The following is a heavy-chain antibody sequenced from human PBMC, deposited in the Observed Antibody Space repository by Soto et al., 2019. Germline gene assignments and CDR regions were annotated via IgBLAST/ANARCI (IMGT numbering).Heavy chain of an antibody. CDR1: GGTFSSYA. V-gene: IGHV1-69*13. CDR2: IIPIFGTA. J-gene: IGHJ6*02. Sequence: SVKVSCKASGGTFSSYAISWVRQAPGQGLGWMGGIIPIFGTANYAQKFQGRVTITADESTSTAYMELSSLRSEDTAVYYCAREGIVVVPAAIGEGNYYYYYGMDVWGQGTTVTVSS. CDR3: AREGIVVVPAAIGEGNYYYYYGMDV. D-gene: IGHD2-2*02.